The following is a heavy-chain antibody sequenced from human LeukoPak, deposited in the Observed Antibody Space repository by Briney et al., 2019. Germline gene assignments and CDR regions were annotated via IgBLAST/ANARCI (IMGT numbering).Heavy chain of an antibody. V-gene: IGHV3-15*01. CDR1: GFTLSYAW. CDR2: IKSKTDGGTT. Sequence: GGSLRLSCAASGFTLSYAWMSWVRQAPGKGLEWVGRIKSKTDGGTTDYAAPVKGRFTISRDDSKNTLYLQMNSLKTEDTAVYYCSTDYPNSGYETFDYWGQGTLVTVSS. D-gene: IGHD5-12*01. CDR3: STDYPNSGYETFDY. J-gene: IGHJ4*02.